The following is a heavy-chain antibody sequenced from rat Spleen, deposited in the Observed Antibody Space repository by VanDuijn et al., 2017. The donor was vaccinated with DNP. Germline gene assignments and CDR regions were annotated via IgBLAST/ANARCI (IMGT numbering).Heavy chain of an antibody. CDR3: TRVHYVYYGLRSSHYFDY. D-gene: IGHD1-6*01. J-gene: IGHJ2*01. V-gene: IGHV5-31*01. CDR1: GFTFSSYW. Sequence: EVQLVETGGGLVQPGRSLKLSCVASGFTFSSYWMYWIRQAPGKGLEWVASISNTGESTYYSDSVKGRFSISRENAKSTLYLQVNSLRSEDTATYYCTRVHYVYYGLRSSHYFDYWGQGVMVTVSS. CDR2: ISNTGEST.